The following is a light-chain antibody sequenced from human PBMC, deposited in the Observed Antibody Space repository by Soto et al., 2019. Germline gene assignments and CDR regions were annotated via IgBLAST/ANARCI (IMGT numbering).Light chain of an antibody. J-gene: IGLJ1*01. CDR2: EVS. Sequence: QSVLTQPPSASGSPGQSVTISCTGTSSDVGDYNYVSWYQQHPGKAPKLMIYEVSKRPSGVPDRFSGSKSANTASLTVSGLQADDEADYYCSSYAGSDNYVFGTGTKLTVL. CDR3: SSYAGSDNYV. V-gene: IGLV2-8*01. CDR1: SSDVGDYNY.